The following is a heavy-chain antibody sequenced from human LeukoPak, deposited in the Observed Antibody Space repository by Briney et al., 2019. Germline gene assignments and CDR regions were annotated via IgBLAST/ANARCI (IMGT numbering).Heavy chain of an antibody. D-gene: IGHD1-20*01. CDR3: ANYRYNWKSIGYYGMDV. CDR1: GFTFSSYA. J-gene: IGHJ6*02. V-gene: IGHV3-23*01. CDR2: ISGSGGST. Sequence: QTGGSLRLSCAASGFTFSSYAMSWVRQAPGKGLEWVSAISGSGGSTYYADSVKGRFTISRDNSKNTLYLQMNSLRAEDTAVYYCANYRYNWKSIGYYGMDVWGQGTTVTVSS.